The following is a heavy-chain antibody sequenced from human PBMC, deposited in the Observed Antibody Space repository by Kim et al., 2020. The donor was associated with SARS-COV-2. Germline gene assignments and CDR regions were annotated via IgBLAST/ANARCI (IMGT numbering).Heavy chain of an antibody. Sequence: GGSLRLSCAASGFTFSSYAMHWVRQAPGKGLEWVAVISYDGINKYYTDSVKGRFTISRDNSKNTLYLQMNSLRAEDTAVYYCARVFRGMATIDYWGQGTLVTVSS. D-gene: IGHD5-12*01. V-gene: IGHV3-30*04. CDR1: GFTFSSYA. CDR3: ARVFRGMATIDY. J-gene: IGHJ4*01. CDR2: ISYDGINK.